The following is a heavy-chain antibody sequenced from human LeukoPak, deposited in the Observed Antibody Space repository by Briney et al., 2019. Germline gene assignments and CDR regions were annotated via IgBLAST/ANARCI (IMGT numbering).Heavy chain of an antibody. V-gene: IGHV3-49*03. CDR1: GFTFGAYG. CDR3: SRGLGSGNPVDI. D-gene: IGHD3-10*01. J-gene: IGHJ3*02. CDR2: IRSKTYGGTA. Sequence: GGSLRLSCAASGFTFGAYGMSWFRQAPRKGLEWVGFIRSKTYGGTAEYAASVKGRFTISRDDSKSIAYLQMNSLKAEDTAVYYCSRGLGSGNPVDIWGQGTMVTVS.